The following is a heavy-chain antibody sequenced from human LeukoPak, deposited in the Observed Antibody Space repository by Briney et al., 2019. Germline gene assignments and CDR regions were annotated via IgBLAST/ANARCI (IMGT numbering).Heavy chain of an antibody. V-gene: IGHV1-69*04. Sequence: SVKVSCKASGGTFSSYAISWVRQAPGQGLEWMGRIIPILGIANYAQKFQGRVTITADKSTSTAYMELSSLRSEDTAVYYCAREGDYNSLDYWGQGILVTVSS. CDR1: GGTFSSYA. D-gene: IGHD4-17*01. CDR3: AREGDYNSLDY. CDR2: IIPILGIA. J-gene: IGHJ4*02.